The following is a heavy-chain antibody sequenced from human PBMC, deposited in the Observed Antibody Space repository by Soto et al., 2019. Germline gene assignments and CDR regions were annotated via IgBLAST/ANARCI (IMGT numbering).Heavy chain of an antibody. D-gene: IGHD1-1*01. Sequence: QVQLVESGGGVVRPGTSLRLSCAATGFSFSAHGMHWVRQAPGKGLEWLAVINDGSEEGYADSVRGRFTISSENPKNSLYLQLHCSRAEDSVLYYWVRDDLFFHNGCEQWGQGTVVSVSS. CDR3: VRDDLFFHNGCEQ. CDR2: INDGSEE. V-gene: IGHV3-33*01. J-gene: IGHJ4*02. CDR1: GFSFSAHG.